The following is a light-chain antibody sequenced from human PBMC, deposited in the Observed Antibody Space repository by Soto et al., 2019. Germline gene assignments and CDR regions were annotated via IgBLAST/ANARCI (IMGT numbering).Light chain of an antibody. J-gene: IGKJ5*01. Sequence: EIVLTQSPVTLSLSPVERSTLSCRASQSVSSSYLAWYQQKPGQAPRLLIYGASTRATGIPARFSGSGSGTEFTLTISSLQSEDFALYYCQHYQSGHPITFGQGTRLEIK. CDR1: QSVSSSY. CDR3: QHYQSGHPIT. V-gene: IGKV3-20*01. CDR2: GAS.